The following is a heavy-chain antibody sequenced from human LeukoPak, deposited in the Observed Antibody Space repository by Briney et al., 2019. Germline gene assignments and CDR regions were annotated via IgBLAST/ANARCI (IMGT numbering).Heavy chain of an antibody. J-gene: IGHJ4*02. CDR1: GDSISNYY. Sequence: SETLSLTCTVSGDSISNYYWNWVRQPPGKGLEWIGNMYYSGSTNYNPSLKSRVTISVDTSKNQFSLKLSSVTAADTAVYYCARQRGYGDYYYRYFDYWGQGALVTVSS. CDR2: MYYSGST. CDR3: ARQRGYGDYYYRYFDY. D-gene: IGHD5-12*01. V-gene: IGHV4-59*01.